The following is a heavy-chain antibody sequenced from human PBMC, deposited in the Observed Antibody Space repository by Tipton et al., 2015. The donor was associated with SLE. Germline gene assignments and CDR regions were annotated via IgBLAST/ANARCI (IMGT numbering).Heavy chain of an antibody. D-gene: IGHD2-15*01. Sequence: LRLSCTVSGDSFSSGSSSWNWVRQPAGKGLEWIGLIYNSGITNYNPSLQSRVTLSVDMSKNQFSLRRSSVTAADTGVYYCVKSVVVVSPRDYYYYMDVWGKGTTVTVSS. CDR3: VKSVVVVSPRDYYYYMDV. CDR2: IYNSGIT. V-gene: IGHV4-61*02. CDR1: GDSFSSGSSS. J-gene: IGHJ6*03.